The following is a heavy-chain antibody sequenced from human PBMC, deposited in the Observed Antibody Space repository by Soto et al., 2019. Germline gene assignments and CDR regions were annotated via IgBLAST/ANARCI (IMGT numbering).Heavy chain of an antibody. CDR3: ARDGREASGMDV. D-gene: IGHD1-26*01. Sequence: SETLSLTCTVSGGSISSHYWSWVRQAPGKGLEWIGHIYYRGSTSYNPSLRSRSTISVDTSNNQFSLKLNSVTTANTAVYYCARDGREASGMDVWGQGTKVTVSS. CDR1: GGSISSHY. V-gene: IGHV4-59*11. J-gene: IGHJ6*02. CDR2: IYYRGST.